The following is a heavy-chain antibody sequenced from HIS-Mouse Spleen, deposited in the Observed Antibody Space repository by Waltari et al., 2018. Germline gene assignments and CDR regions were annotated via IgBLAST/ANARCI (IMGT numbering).Heavy chain of an antibody. V-gene: IGHV3-30-3*01. CDR2: KKINGSKK. Sequence: QVQLVESGGGVVQPGRSLRLSCAASGFTFSSYAMHGGRQAPGKGLGGVAVKKINGSKKNYAAPGKGRFTISRDNSKNPLYWQRNGLGVEDTAGYYCAGVPGGGYWGQGTLVTVSS. CDR3: AGVPGGGY. D-gene: IGHD3-10*01. J-gene: IGHJ4*02. CDR1: GFTFSSYA.